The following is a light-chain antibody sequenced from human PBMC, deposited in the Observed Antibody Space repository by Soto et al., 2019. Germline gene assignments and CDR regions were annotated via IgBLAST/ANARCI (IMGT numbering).Light chain of an antibody. Sequence: QSVLTQPASVSGSPGQSITISCTGTSSDVGGYNYVSWYQHHPGKAPKLLIYDVSNRPSGVSKRFSGSKSDNTASLTISGLQPEDEADYYCSSYTTSNTRQIVFGTGTKVTVL. CDR2: DVS. CDR3: SSYTTSNTRQIV. CDR1: SSDVGGYNY. V-gene: IGLV2-14*03. J-gene: IGLJ1*01.